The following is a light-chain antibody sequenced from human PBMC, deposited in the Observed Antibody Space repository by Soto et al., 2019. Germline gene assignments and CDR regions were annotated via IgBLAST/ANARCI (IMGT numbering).Light chain of an antibody. J-gene: IGLJ1*01. CDR3: SSYASTSTYV. V-gene: IGLV2-14*01. Sequence: QSALTQPASVSGSPGQSITISCTGTSSDIGYYNYVSWYQHHPGKAPKLIIYDVSNRPSGVSNRFSGSKSGNTASLTISGLQAEDEADYFCSSYASTSTYVFGTGTKLTV. CDR1: SSDIGYYNY. CDR2: DVS.